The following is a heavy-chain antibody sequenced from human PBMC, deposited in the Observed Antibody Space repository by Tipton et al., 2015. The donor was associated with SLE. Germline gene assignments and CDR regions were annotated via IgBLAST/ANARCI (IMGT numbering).Heavy chain of an antibody. J-gene: IGHJ3*02. Sequence: PGLVKPSETLSLSCTVSGGSISSTGHYWAWIRQPPGKGLEWLGTVCYTGTTYYNPSFKSRVTMSVDTSKSQFSLEVRSVTATDTAVYFCAGSKVTTARDSFDIWGPGTVVVVSP. CDR1: GGSISSTGHY. V-gene: IGHV4-39*07. CDR3: AGSKVTTARDSFDI. CDR2: VCYTGTT. D-gene: IGHD4-17*01.